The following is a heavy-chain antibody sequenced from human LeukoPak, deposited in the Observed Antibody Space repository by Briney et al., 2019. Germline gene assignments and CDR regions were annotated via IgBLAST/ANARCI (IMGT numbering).Heavy chain of an antibody. V-gene: IGHV1-69*05. CDR2: IIPIFGTA. J-gene: IGHJ4*02. Sequence: SVKVSCKASGGTFSSYAISWVRQAPGQGLEWMGRIIPIFGTANYAQKFQGRVTITTDESTSTAYMELSSLRSEDTAVYYCARATIAVAGSFDYWGQGTLVTVPS. CDR1: GGTFSSYA. D-gene: IGHD6-19*01. CDR3: ARATIAVAGSFDY.